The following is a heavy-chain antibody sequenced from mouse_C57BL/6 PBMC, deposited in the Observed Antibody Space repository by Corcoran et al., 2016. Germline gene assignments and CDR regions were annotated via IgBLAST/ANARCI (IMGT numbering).Heavy chain of an antibody. Sequence: QIQLVQSGPELKKPGETVKISCKASGYTFTTYGMSWVKQAPGKGLKWMGWINTYSGVPTYADDFKGRFAFSLETSASTAYLQINNLKNEDTATYFCASPGGFAYWGQGTLVTVSA. V-gene: IGHV9-3*01. CDR3: ASPGGFAY. CDR1: GYTFTTYG. D-gene: IGHD4-1*01. J-gene: IGHJ3*01. CDR2: INTYSGVP.